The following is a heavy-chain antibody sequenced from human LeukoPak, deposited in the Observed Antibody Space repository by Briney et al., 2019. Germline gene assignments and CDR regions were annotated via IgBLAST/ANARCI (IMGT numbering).Heavy chain of an antibody. D-gene: IGHD4-17*01. Sequence: SETLSLTCTVSGGSISSYYWSWIRQPPGKGLEWIGYIYYSGSTNYNPSLKSRVTISVDTSKNQFSLTLRSVTAADTAVYYCARAHDYGDYKKWFDPWGQGTLVTVSS. CDR2: IYYSGST. CDR1: GGSISSYY. J-gene: IGHJ5*02. CDR3: ARAHDYGDYKKWFDP. V-gene: IGHV4-59*01.